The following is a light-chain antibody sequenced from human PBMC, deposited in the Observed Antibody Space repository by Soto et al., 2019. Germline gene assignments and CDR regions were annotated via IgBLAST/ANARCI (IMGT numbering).Light chain of an antibody. Sequence: DIQMTQSPSTLSAFVADRVTITCRANERINSWLAWYQQKPGKAPKLLIYKASSLESGVPSRFSGGGSGAEFTLTINSLQADDFATYHCQQYKTFPLTFGQGTKVEIK. CDR1: ERINSW. CDR2: KAS. J-gene: IGKJ1*01. CDR3: QQYKTFPLT. V-gene: IGKV1-5*03.